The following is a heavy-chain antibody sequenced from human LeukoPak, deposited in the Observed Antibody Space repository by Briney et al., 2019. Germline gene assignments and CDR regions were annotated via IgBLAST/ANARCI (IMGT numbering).Heavy chain of an antibody. CDR2: INHSGST. V-gene: IGHV4-34*01. Sequence: SETLSLTCAVYGGSFSGYYWSWIRQPPGKGLEWIGEINHSGSTNYNPSLKSRVTISVDTSKNQFSLKLSSVTAADTAVYYCARDGFHRAFDIWGQGTMVTVSS. CDR1: GGSFSGYY. CDR3: ARDGFHRAFDI. D-gene: IGHD5-24*01. J-gene: IGHJ3*02.